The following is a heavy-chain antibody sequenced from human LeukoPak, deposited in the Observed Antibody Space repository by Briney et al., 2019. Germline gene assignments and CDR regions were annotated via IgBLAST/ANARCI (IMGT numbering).Heavy chain of an antibody. V-gene: IGHV2-70*11. D-gene: IGHD3-22*01. CDR1: GFSLSTSGMC. CDR3: ARSISDSSGYYYPDY. J-gene: IGHJ4*02. CDR2: IDWDDDE. Sequence: SGPALVKPTQTLTLTCTFSGFSLSTSGMCVSWIRQPPGKALEWLARIDWDDDEYYSTSLKTRLTISKDTSKNQVVLTMTNMDPVDTATYYCARSISDSSGYYYPDYWGQGTLVTVSS.